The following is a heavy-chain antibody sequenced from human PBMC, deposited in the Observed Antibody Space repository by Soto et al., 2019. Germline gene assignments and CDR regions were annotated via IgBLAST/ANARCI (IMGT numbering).Heavy chain of an antibody. J-gene: IGHJ3*02. D-gene: IGHD3-3*01. CDR2: IIPIFGTA. V-gene: IGHV1-69*01. Sequence: QVPLVQSGAEVKKPRSSVKVSCKASGGTFSSYAISWVRQAPGQGLEWMGGIIPIFGTANYAQKFQGRVTITADESTSTAYMELSSLRAEDTAVYYCARNGDYDFWSGYPKNAFDIWGQGTMVTVSS. CDR1: GGTFSSYA. CDR3: ARNGDYDFWSGYPKNAFDI.